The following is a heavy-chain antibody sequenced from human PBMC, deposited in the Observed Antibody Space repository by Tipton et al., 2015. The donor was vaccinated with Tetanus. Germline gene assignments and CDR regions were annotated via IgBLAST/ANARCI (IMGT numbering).Heavy chain of an antibody. J-gene: IGHJ5*02. CDR1: GYSFTSYW. D-gene: IGHD3-10*01. Sequence: QSGPEVKKSGESLKISCKASGYSFTSYWIGWVRQMPGKGLEWMGIIYPGDFEIRYSPSLQGQVTISADKSISTAYLQWTSLKASDTAIYFCARLPKHYSASGSTWGQGTLVTVSS. CDR2: IYPGDFEI. CDR3: ARLPKHYSASGST. V-gene: IGHV5-51*01.